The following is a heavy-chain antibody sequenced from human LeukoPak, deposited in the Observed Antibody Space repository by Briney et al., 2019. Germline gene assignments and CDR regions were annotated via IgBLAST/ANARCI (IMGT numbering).Heavy chain of an antibody. D-gene: IGHD5-18*01. CDR3: ARVLMGYSYGSPDANYYYGMDV. CDR1: GGSINSYY. Sequence: SETLSLTCTVSGGSINSYYWSWIRQPPGKGLDWIGYIYYSGSTNYNPPLKSRVTVSVDTSKNQFSLKLSSVTAADTAVYYCARVLMGYSYGSPDANYYYGMDVWGQGTTVTVSS. V-gene: IGHV4-59*01. J-gene: IGHJ6*02. CDR2: IYYSGST.